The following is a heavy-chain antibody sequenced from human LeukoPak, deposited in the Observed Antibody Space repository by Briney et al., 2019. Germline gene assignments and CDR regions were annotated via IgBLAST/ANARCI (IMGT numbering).Heavy chain of an antibody. V-gene: IGHV3-7*01. CDR3: ARGHYGMDV. Sequence: GGSLRLSCVGSGFTFSVHWITWVRQAPGKGLEWVANISPDGSQKYYVDSVKGRFTISRDNAKDSANLQMNTLRDEDTAVYYCARGHYGMDVWGQGTTVSVSS. J-gene: IGHJ6*02. CDR1: GFTFSVHW. CDR2: ISPDGSQK.